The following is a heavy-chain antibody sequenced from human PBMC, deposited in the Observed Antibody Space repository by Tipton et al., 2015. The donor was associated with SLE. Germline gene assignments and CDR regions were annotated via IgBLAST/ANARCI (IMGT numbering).Heavy chain of an antibody. J-gene: IGHJ4*02. CDR2: ISSSGITT. CDR1: GFSFSTYS. V-gene: IGHV3-48*01. D-gene: IGHD3-22*01. Sequence: SLRLSCAVSGFSFSTYSMDWVRQAPGKGLEWVAYISSSGITTYYADSVKGRFTISRHNSKNTLYLQMNSLRAEDTAVYYCAKPAYYDSSGYDWGQGTLVTVSS. CDR3: AKPAYYDSSGYD.